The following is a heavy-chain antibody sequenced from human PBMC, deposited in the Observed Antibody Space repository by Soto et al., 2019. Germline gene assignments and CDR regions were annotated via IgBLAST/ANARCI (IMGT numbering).Heavy chain of an antibody. CDR2: IWYDGSNK. CDR1: GFTFSSYG. J-gene: IGHJ3*02. Sequence: QVQLVESGGGVVQPGRSLRLSCAASGFTFSSYGMHWVRQAPGKGLEWVAVIWYDGSNKYYADSVKGRFTISRDNSKNTLYLQMNSLRAEDTAVYYCASGRVDTARVHAFDIWGQGTMVTVSS. CDR3: ASGRVDTARVHAFDI. D-gene: IGHD5-18*01. V-gene: IGHV3-33*01.